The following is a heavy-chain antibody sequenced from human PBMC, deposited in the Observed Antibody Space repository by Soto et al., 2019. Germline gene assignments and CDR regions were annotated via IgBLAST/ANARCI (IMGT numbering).Heavy chain of an antibody. CDR3: ARDQGFGVGRTTVGYYYYYYGMDV. D-gene: IGHD4-17*01. V-gene: IGHV1-18*01. CDR1: GYTFTSYG. CDR2: ISAYNGNT. Sequence: ASVKVSCKASGYTFTSYGISWVRQAPGQGLEWMGWISAYNGNTNYAQKLQGRVTMTTDTSTSTAYMELRSLRSDDTAVYYCARDQGFGVGRTTVGYYYYYYGMDVWGQGTTVTVSS. J-gene: IGHJ6*02.